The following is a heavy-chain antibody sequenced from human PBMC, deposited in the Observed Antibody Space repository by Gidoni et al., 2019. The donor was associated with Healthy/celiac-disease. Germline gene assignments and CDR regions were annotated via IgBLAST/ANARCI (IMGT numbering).Heavy chain of an antibody. V-gene: IGHV1-8*01. D-gene: IGHD2-2*02. CDR2: MNPNSGNT. CDR1: GYTFTRYD. Sequence: QVQLVQSGAEVKKPGASVKVSCKASGYTFTRYDINWVRQATGQGLEWMGWMNPNSGNTGYAQKFQGRVTMTRNTSISTAYMELSSLRSEDTAVYYCARVKRYCSSTSCYTRWFDPWGQGTLVTVSS. J-gene: IGHJ5*02. CDR3: ARVKRYCSSTSCYTRWFDP.